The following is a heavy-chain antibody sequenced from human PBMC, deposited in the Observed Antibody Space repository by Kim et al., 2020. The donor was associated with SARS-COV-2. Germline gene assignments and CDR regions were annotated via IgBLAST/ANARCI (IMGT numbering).Heavy chain of an antibody. D-gene: IGHD6-19*01. J-gene: IGHJ6*02. Sequence: SETLSLTCTVSGGSISSSSYYWGWIRQPPGKGLEWIGSIYYSGSTYYNPSLKSRVTISVDTSKNQFSLKLSSVTAADTAVYYCARDPSIIAVAGGRYYYGMDVWGQGTTVTVSS. CDR2: IYYSGST. V-gene: IGHV4-39*07. CDR3: ARDPSIIAVAGGRYYYGMDV. CDR1: GGSISSSSYY.